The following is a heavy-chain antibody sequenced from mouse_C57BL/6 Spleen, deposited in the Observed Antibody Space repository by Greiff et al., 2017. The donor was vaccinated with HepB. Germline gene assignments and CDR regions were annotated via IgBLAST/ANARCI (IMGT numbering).Heavy chain of an antibody. CDR3: AREKDYYGSSYPLDY. CDR1: GYTFTSYG. D-gene: IGHD1-1*01. J-gene: IGHJ2*01. V-gene: IGHV1-81*01. Sequence: VQLQQSGAELARPGASVKLSCKASGYTFTSYGISWVKQRTGQGLEWIGEIYPRSGNTYYNEKFKGKATLTADKSSSTAYMALRSLTSEDSAVYFCAREKDYYGSSYPLDYWGQGTTLTVSS. CDR2: IYPRSGNT.